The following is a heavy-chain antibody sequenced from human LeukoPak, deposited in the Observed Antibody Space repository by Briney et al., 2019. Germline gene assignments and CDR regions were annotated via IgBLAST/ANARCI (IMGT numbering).Heavy chain of an antibody. J-gene: IGHJ5*02. CDR1: GYSFTSYG. CDR2: ISAHNGKT. CDR3: ARGDVVVSAAVRFDP. V-gene: IGHV1-18*01. D-gene: IGHD2-2*01. Sequence: ASETVSCKASGYSFTSYGITWVRQAPAQGLEWMGWISAHNGKTNYAQKFQGRVTMTTDTPTSTAYMELRSLRSDDTAVYYCARGDVVVSAAVRFDPCGQGTLVTVSS.